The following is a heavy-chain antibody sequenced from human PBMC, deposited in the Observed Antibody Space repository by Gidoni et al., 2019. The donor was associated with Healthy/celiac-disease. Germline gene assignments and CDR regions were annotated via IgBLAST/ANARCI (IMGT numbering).Heavy chain of an antibody. CDR1: GYTFTSYY. CDR3: ARSDSSGYYYLI. D-gene: IGHD3-22*01. Sequence: QVQLVQSGAEVTKPGASVKVSCTASGYTFTSYYMHWVRQAPGQGLAWMGIINPSGGSTSYAQKFQGRVTMTRDTSTSTVYMELSSVRSEDTAVYYCARSDSSGYYYLIWGQGTLVTVSS. J-gene: IGHJ4*02. V-gene: IGHV1-46*01. CDR2: INPSGGST.